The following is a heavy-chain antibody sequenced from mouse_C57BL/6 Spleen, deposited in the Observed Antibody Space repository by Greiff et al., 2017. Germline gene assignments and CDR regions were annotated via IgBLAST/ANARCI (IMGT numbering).Heavy chain of an antibody. CDR3: SRRGFYYYGSYYYAMDY. V-gene: IGHV1-64*01. D-gene: IGHD1-1*01. CDR1: GYTFTSYW. J-gene: IGHJ4*01. CDR2: IHPNSGST. Sequence: QVQLQQPGAELVKPGASVKLSCKASGYTFTSYWMHWVKQRPGQGLEWIGMIHPNSGSTNYNEKFKSKATLTVDKSSSTAYMQLSNLTSVYSAVYSCSRRGFYYYGSYYYAMDYWGQGTSVTVSS.